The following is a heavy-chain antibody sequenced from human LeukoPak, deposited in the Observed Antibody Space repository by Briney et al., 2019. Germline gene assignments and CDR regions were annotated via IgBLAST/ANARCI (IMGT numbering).Heavy chain of an antibody. J-gene: IGHJ4*02. V-gene: IGHV3-7*01. CDR3: ARRGFLDS. CDR1: RFTFSSYW. D-gene: IGHD3/OR15-3a*01. CDR2: IKQDGSEK. Sequence: GGSLRLSCAASRFTFSSYWMSWVRQAPGKGLEWVANIKQDGSEKYYVDSVKGRFTISRDNAKNSLYLQMNSLRAEDTAVYYCARRGFLDSWGQGTLVTVSS.